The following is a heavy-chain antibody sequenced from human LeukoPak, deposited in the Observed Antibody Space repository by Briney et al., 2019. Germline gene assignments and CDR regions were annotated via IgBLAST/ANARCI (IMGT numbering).Heavy chain of an antibody. V-gene: IGHV4-39*07. CDR1: GGSISSSSYY. J-gene: IGHJ6*02. Sequence: PSETLSLTCSVSGGSISSSSYYWGWIRQPPGKGLEWIGSIYYSGSTYYNPSLKSRVTISVDTSKNQFSLKLSSVTAADTAVYYCARIALGSGWYYYGMDVWGQGTTVTVSS. D-gene: IGHD6-19*01. CDR2: IYYSGST. CDR3: ARIALGSGWYYYGMDV.